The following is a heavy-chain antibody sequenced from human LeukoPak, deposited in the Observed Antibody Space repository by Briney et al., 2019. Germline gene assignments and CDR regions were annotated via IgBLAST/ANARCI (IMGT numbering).Heavy chain of an antibody. J-gene: IGHJ6*02. CDR2: ISSSSSYI. CDR3: ARDSRWLLGYYYYGMDV. Sequence: GGSLRLSCAASGFNLTDYWMSWVRQAPGKGLEWVSSISSSSSYIYYADSVKGRFTISRDNAKNSLYLQMNSLRAEDTAVYYCARDSRWLLGYYYYGMDVWGQGTTVTVSS. CDR1: GFNLTDYW. V-gene: IGHV3-21*01. D-gene: IGHD3-22*01.